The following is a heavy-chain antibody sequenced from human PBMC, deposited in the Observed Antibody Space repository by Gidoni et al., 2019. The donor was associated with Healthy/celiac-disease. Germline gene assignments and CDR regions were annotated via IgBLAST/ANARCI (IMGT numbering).Heavy chain of an antibody. V-gene: IGHV3-30-3*01. D-gene: IGHD5-12*01. Sequence: QVQLVESGGGVVQPGRSLRLSCAASGFTFSSYAMHWVRQAPGKGLEWVAVISYDGSNKYYADSVKGRFTISRDNSKNTLYLQMNSLRAEDTAVYYCARDIVATSLDYFDYWGQGTLVTVSS. CDR3: ARDIVATSLDYFDY. J-gene: IGHJ4*02. CDR1: GFTFSSYA. CDR2: ISYDGSNK.